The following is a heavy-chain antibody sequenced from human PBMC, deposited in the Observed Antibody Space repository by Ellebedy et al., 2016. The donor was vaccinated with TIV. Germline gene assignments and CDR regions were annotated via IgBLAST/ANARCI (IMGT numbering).Heavy chain of an antibody. V-gene: IGHV3-53*01. J-gene: IGHJ4*02. Sequence: GESLKISCAASGFTVTNNYMNLVRQAPGKGLEWVSAISGSGTTYYADSVKGRFTIPRDNSKSTVSLQINSLRADDTAVYYCAKEETRLLTPGVDYWGQGALVTVSS. D-gene: IGHD3-16*01. CDR3: AKEETRLLTPGVDY. CDR1: GFTVTNNY. CDR2: ISGSGTT.